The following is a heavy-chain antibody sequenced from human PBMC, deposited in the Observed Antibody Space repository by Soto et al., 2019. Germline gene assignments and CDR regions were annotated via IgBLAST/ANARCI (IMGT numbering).Heavy chain of an antibody. Sequence: QVQLVESGGGLVKPGGSLRLSCAASGFTFSDYYMSWIRQAPGKRLEWVSYISSSDTIIDYADSVKGRFTISRDNANNSLYLQMNSLRAEDTAVYYCARAGDYYDSGGYFLRDAFDVWGRGTMVTVSS. J-gene: IGHJ3*01. CDR3: ARAGDYYDSGGYFLRDAFDV. V-gene: IGHV3-11*01. D-gene: IGHD3-22*01. CDR1: GFTFSDYY. CDR2: ISSSDTII.